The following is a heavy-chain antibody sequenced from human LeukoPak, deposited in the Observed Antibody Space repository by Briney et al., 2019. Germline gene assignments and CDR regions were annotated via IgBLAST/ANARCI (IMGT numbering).Heavy chain of an antibody. CDR1: GGSISDYY. Sequence: SETLSLTCTVSGGSISDYYWTWIRQPPGKGLEWIAYIHSSGSTNCNPSLKSRVIISVDTSRSQLSLKLSSVTAADTAVYYCARIEGDNSLDYWGQGTLVTVSS. CDR3: ARIEGDNSLDY. CDR2: IHSSGST. V-gene: IGHV4-59*01. J-gene: IGHJ4*02. D-gene: IGHD3-16*01.